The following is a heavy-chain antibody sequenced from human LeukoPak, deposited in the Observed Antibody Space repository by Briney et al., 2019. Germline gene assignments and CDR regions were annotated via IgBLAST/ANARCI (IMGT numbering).Heavy chain of an antibody. D-gene: IGHD2-15*01. CDR1: GFTVSSNY. Sequence: PGGSLRLSCAASGFTVSSNYMSWVPQAPGKGLEWVSVIYSGGSTYYADSVQGRFTLSKHNSKNTLYLQMNSLRAEDTAVYYCARDPHYCSGGSCGMDVWGQGTTVTVSS. CDR3: ARDPHYCSGGSCGMDV. CDR2: IYSGGST. V-gene: IGHV3-53*04. J-gene: IGHJ6*02.